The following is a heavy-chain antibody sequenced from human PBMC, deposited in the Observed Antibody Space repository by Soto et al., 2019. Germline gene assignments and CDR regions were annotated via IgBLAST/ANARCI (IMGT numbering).Heavy chain of an antibody. V-gene: IGHV3-48*01. J-gene: IGHJ6*02. CDR3: ARDGAVAGKRYFYDMDV. CDR2: ISNSGSVI. Sequence: GSLRLSCAASGFTFSSYAMNWVRQAPGKGLEWVSFISNSGSVIKYADSVKGRFTISRDYAKNSLFLQMNSLSAEDTAVYYCARDGAVAGKRYFYDMDVWGQGTTVTVSS. D-gene: IGHD6-19*01. CDR1: GFTFSSYA.